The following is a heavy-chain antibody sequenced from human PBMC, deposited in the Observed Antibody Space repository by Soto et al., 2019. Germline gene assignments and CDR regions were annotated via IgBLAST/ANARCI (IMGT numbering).Heavy chain of an antibody. CDR2: IIPIFGTA. V-gene: IGHV1-69*13. CDR1: GGTFSSYA. D-gene: IGHD6-13*01. Sequence: ASVKVSCKASGGTFSSYAISWVRQAPGQGLEWMGGIIPIFGTANYARKFRGGVTITADESTSTAYMELSSLRSEDTPVYYCARDLFYSRGAAAGLYYYYYGMDVWGQGTTVTVSS. J-gene: IGHJ6*02. CDR3: ARDLFYSRGAAAGLYYYYYGMDV.